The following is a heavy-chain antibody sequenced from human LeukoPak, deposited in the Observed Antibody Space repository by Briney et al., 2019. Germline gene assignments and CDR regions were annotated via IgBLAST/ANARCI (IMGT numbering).Heavy chain of an antibody. CDR2: IYHSGST. V-gene: IGHV4-30-2*01. Sequence: SHSLSLTCAVSGDSISSVGCSWSWFRQPPGKGLEWIGYIYHSGSTYYNPSLKSRVTISVDRSKNQFSLKLSSVTAADTAVYYCATTYQTSEWFDPWGQGTLVTVSS. J-gene: IGHJ5*02. CDR1: GDSISSVGCS. CDR3: ATTYQTSEWFDP. D-gene: IGHD2-2*01.